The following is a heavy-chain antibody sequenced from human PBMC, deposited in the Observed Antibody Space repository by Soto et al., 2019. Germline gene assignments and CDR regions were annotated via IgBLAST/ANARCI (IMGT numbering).Heavy chain of an antibody. J-gene: IGHJ5*02. CDR3: ARVWRYSSSWYGNWFDP. CDR1: GYTFTSYA. V-gene: IGHV1-3*01. Sequence: GASVKVSCKASGYTFTSYAMHWVRQAPGQRLEWMGWINAGNGNTKYSQKFQGRVTITRDTSASTAYMELSSLRSEDTAVYYCARVWRYSSSWYGNWFDPWGQGTLVTVYS. CDR2: INAGNGNT. D-gene: IGHD6-13*01.